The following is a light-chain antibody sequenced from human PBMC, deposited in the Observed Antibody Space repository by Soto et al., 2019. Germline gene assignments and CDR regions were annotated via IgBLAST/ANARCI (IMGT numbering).Light chain of an antibody. CDR2: AAS. CDR3: QHLNNYPIT. J-gene: IGKJ5*01. Sequence: IQLTQSPSSLSASVGDTVTITCRASQGISSYLAWYQQKPGKAPELLIYAASTLQSGVPSRFSGSGSGTDFTLTISSLQPEDFATYYCQHLNNYPITFGQGTRLEIK. CDR1: QGISSY. V-gene: IGKV1-9*01.